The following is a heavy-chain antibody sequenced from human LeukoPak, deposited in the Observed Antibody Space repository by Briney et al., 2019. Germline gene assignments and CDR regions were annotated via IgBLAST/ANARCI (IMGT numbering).Heavy chain of an antibody. Sequence: GGSLRLSCAASGFTFSDYYMSWIRQAPGKGLEWVSYISSSGSTIYYADSVKGRFTISRDNAKNSLYLQMNSLRAEDTAVYYCARLGWYSRSYYVSFAFDIWCQGTMVTVSS. CDR2: ISSSGSTI. D-gene: IGHD1-26*01. V-gene: IGHV3-11*01. CDR3: ARLGWYSRSYYVSFAFDI. CDR1: GFTFSDYY. J-gene: IGHJ3*02.